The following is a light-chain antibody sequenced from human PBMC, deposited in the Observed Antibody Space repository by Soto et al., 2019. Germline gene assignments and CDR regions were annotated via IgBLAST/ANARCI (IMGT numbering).Light chain of an antibody. CDR1: QSVSRSF. V-gene: IGKV3-20*01. Sequence: EIVLTQSPGTLSLSPGERATLSCRASQSVSRSFLAWYQQNPGQAPRLLIYGASSRATGIPDRFSGSGSGTDFTLTISRLEPEDFAVYFCQQHDSSPRTF. J-gene: IGKJ1*01. CDR3: QQHDSSPRT. CDR2: GAS.